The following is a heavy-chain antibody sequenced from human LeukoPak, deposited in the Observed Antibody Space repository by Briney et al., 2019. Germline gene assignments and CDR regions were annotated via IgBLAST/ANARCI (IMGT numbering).Heavy chain of an antibody. D-gene: IGHD5-18*01. CDR1: GYTFTSYD. V-gene: IGHV1-69*13. CDR3: AKHYVDTAMVPSFDY. Sequence: GASVKVSCKASGYTFTSYDINWVRQATGQGLEWMGGIIPIFGTANYAQKFQGRVTITADESTSTAYMELSSLRSEDTAVYYCAKHYVDTAMVPSFDYWGQGTLVTVSS. CDR2: IIPIFGTA. J-gene: IGHJ4*02.